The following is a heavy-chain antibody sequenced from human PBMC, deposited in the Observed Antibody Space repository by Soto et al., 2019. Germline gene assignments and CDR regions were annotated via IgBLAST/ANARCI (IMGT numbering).Heavy chain of an antibody. V-gene: IGHV1-69*13. CDR2: IIPIFGTA. CDR1: GGTFSSYA. D-gene: IGHD2-2*01. J-gene: IGHJ6*02. Sequence: SVKVSCKASGGTFSSYAISWVRQAPGQGLEWMGGIIPIFGTANYAQKFQGRVTITADESTSTAYMELSSLRSEDTAVYYCARDRRGGDCSSTSCYGRPPGPDSHMYYYYGMDVWGQGTTVTVSS. CDR3: ARDRRGGDCSSTSCYGRPPGPDSHMYYYYGMDV.